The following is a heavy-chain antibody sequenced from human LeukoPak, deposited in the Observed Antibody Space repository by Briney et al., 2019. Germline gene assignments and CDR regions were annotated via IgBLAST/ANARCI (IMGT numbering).Heavy chain of an antibody. J-gene: IGHJ4*02. Sequence: PSETLSLTCAVYGGSFSGYYWSWIRQPSGKGLEWIGEINHSGSTNYNPSLKSRVTISVDTSKNQFSLKLSSVTAADTAVYYCARGYSKFDYWGQGTLVTVSS. CDR3: ARGYSKFDY. D-gene: IGHD2-21*01. V-gene: IGHV4-34*01. CDR1: GGSFSGYY. CDR2: INHSGST.